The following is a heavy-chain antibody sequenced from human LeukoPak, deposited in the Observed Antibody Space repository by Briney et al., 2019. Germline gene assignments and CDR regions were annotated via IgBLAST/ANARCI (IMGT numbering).Heavy chain of an antibody. CDR1: GGSISSYY. CDR3: ARCPYGDHPHAFDI. D-gene: IGHD4-17*01. Sequence: SETLSLTCTVSGGSISSYYWSWIRQPAGKGLEWIGRIYTSGSTNYNPSLKSRVTMSVDTSKNQFSLKLSSVPAAHTAVYYCARCPYGDHPHAFDIWGQGKMVTVSS. J-gene: IGHJ3*02. CDR2: IYTSGST. V-gene: IGHV4-4*07.